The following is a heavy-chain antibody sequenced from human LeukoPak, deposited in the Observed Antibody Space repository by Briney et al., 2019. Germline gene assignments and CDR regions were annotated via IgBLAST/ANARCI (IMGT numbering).Heavy chain of an antibody. CDR1: GGSFSGYY. CDR3: ARGPWVDYYGSGSYYPEYFQH. V-gene: IGHV4-34*01. J-gene: IGHJ1*01. Sequence: SETLSLTCAVYGGSFSGYYWSWVRQPPGKGLEWIGEINHSGSTNYNPSLTSRVTISVDTSKNQFSLKLSSVTAADTAVYYCARGPWVDYYGSGSYYPEYFQHWGQGTLVTVSS. CDR2: INHSGST. D-gene: IGHD3-10*01.